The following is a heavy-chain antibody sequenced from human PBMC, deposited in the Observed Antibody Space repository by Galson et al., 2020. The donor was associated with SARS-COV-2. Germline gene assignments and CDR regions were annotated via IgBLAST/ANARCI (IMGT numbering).Heavy chain of an antibody. J-gene: IGHJ2*01. CDR3: ARQGVTMKFLLTVPGWFFDL. D-gene: IGHD3-16*01. CDR1: GVSISTTDN. V-gene: IGHV4-38-2*01. CDR2: AYHSGST. Sequence: SETLSLTCAASGVSISTTDNWSWIRQAPGKGLEWIGSAYHSGSTYFNPSLKSRVTISLDTSKNQFSLRLTSVTAADTALYYCARQGVTMKFLLTVPGWFFDLWGRGTLVTVSS.